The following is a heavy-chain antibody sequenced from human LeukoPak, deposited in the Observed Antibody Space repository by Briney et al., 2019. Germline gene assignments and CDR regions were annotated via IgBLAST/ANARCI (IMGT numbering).Heavy chain of an antibody. CDR2: IRYDGSNK. Sequence: GGSLRLSCAATGFTFSSYGLHWVRQAPGKGLEWVAFIRYDGSNKYYADSVKGRFTISRANSKNTLYLQMNSLRAEDTAVYYCAKWPYCSSTSCYTRQPDYWGQGTLVTVSS. J-gene: IGHJ4*02. CDR1: GFTFSSYG. V-gene: IGHV3-30*02. D-gene: IGHD2-2*02. CDR3: AKWPYCSSTSCYTRQPDY.